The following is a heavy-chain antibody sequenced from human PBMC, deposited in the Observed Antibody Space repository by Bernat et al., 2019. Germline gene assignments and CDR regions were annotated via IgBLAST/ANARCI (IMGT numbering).Heavy chain of an antibody. D-gene: IGHD6-13*01. V-gene: IGHV1-69*04. CDR1: GGTFSSYA. J-gene: IGHJ4*02. Sequence: QVQLVQSGAEVKKPGSSVKVSCKASGGTFSSYAISWVRQAPGQGLEWMGRIIPILGIANYAKKCQGRVTITADKSTSTAYMELSSLRSEDTAVYYCARYRSVAAAGPYYFDYWGQGTLVTVSS. CDR3: ARYRSVAAAGPYYFDY. CDR2: IIPILGIA.